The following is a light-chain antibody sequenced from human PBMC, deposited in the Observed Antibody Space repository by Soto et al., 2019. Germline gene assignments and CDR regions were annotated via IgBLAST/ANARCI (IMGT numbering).Light chain of an antibody. CDR1: ESVDFH. CDR3: QQRSTWPT. J-gene: IGKJ5*01. CDR2: DAS. V-gene: IGKV3-11*01. Sequence: VVAQSRATLSLSPGKRATLSCRASESVDFHLAWYQQKPGQAPRLLIYDASVRAAGPPARFSGSGSGTDFTLTISSLEPEDFALYYCQQRSTWPTFGQGTRLENK.